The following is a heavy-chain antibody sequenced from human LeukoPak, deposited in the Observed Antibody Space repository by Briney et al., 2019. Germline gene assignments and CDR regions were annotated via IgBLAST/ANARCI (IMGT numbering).Heavy chain of an antibody. Sequence: SETLSLTCTVSGGSISSGSYYWSWIRQPAGKGLEWIGRIYTSGSTNYNPSLKSRVTISVDTSKNQFSLKLSSVTAADAAVYYCARGSYYYGSGSYYSSPYYLDYWGQGTLVTVSS. CDR1: GGSISSGSYY. D-gene: IGHD3-10*01. CDR3: ARGSYYYGSGSYYSSPYYLDY. J-gene: IGHJ4*02. CDR2: IYTSGST. V-gene: IGHV4-61*02.